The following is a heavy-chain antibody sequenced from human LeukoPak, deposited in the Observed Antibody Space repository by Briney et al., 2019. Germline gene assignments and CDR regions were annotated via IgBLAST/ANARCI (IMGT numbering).Heavy chain of an antibody. Sequence: GGSLRLSCAASGLSISNDWMSWVRQAPGKGLEWVARVKSKSAGETTDYAAPVKGRFTISRDDSKNTLYLQMDGLKTEDTAVYYCTLRQGWGSGSYYRDFWGQGTLVTVSS. CDR1: GLSISNDW. J-gene: IGHJ4*02. D-gene: IGHD3-10*01. CDR3: TLRQGWGSGSYYRDF. V-gene: IGHV3-15*01. CDR2: VKSKSAGETT.